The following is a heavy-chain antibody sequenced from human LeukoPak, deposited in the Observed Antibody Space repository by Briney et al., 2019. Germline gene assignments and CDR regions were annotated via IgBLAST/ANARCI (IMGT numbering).Heavy chain of an antibody. CDR1: GFTFSSYW. J-gene: IGHJ4*02. D-gene: IGHD1-26*01. Sequence: GSLRLSCAASGFTFSSYWMSWVRQAPGKGLEWVSAISGSGGSTYYADSVKGRFTISRDNSKNTLYLQMNSLRAEDTAVYYCAKDLGGYYGPQYWGQGTLVTVSS. CDR3: AKDLGGYYGPQY. CDR2: ISGSGGST. V-gene: IGHV3-23*01.